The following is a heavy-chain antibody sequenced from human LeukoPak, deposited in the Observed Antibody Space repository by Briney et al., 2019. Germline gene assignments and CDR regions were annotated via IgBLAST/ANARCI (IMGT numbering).Heavy chain of an antibody. CDR1: GFTFSSYA. CDR2: ISYDGSNK. D-gene: IGHD6-13*01. Sequence: GGSLRLSCAASGFTFSSYAMHWVRQAPGKGLEWVAVISYDGSNKYYADSVKGRFTISRDNSKNTLYLQMNSLRAEDTAVYYCARTPGYSSRIGAFDIWGQGTMVTVSS. J-gene: IGHJ3*02. V-gene: IGHV3-30-3*01. CDR3: ARTPGYSSRIGAFDI.